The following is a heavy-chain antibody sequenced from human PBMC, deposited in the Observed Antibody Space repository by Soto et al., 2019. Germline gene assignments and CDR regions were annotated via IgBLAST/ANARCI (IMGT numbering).Heavy chain of an antibody. CDR2: INAGNGNT. V-gene: IGHV1-3*01. CDR1: GYTFPSYA. D-gene: IGHD3-22*01. CDR3: ARENSGYYSSPVNWFDP. J-gene: IGHJ5*02. Sequence: ASVKVSCKASGYTFPSYAMHWVRQAPGQRLEWMGWINAGNGNTKYSQKFQGRVTITRDTSASTAYMELSSLRSEDTAVYYCARENSGYYSSPVNWFDPWGQGTLVTVSS.